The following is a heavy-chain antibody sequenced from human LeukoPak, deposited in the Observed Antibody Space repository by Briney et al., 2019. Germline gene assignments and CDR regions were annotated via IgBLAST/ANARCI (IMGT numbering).Heavy chain of an antibody. J-gene: IGHJ4*02. V-gene: IGHV3-64*01. Sequence: PGGSLRLSCAASGFTFSSYAMHWVRQAPGKGLEYVSAISSNGGSTYYANSVKGRFTISRDNSKNTLYLQMGSLRAEDTALYYCARAGEYCSGGSCYSGVYFDYWGQGTLVTVSS. CDR3: ARAGEYCSGGSCYSGVYFDY. CDR1: GFTFSSYA. D-gene: IGHD2-15*01. CDR2: ISSNGGST.